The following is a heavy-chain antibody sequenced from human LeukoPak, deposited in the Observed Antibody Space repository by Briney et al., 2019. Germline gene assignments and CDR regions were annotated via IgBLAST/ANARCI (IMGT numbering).Heavy chain of an antibody. CDR2: ISSSGSTI. D-gene: IGHD2-2*01. V-gene: IGHV3-48*03. J-gene: IGHJ4*02. CDR3: ARNFNRLLSY. Sequence: GGSLRLSCAASGFTFSSYEMNWVRQAPGKGLEWVSYISSSGSTIYYADSVKGRFTISRDNAKNSLFLQMNSLRAEDTAVYFCARNFNRLLSYWGQGTLVTVSS. CDR1: GFTFSSYE.